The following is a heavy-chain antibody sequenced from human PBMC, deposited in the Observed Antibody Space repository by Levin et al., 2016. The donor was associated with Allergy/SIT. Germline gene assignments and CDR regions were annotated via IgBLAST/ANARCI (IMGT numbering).Heavy chain of an antibody. J-gene: IGHJ4*02. Sequence: GESLKISCETSGFTFTSYGMQWIRQAPGKGLEWVALIWYDGHQKDYADSVKGRFTISRDNSKNRVYLEMDSLRADDTAVYYCARATAPWGPLDHWGQGSLVIVSS. CDR2: IWYDGHQK. CDR3: ARATAPWGPLDH. CDR1: GFTFTSYG. V-gene: IGHV3-33*01. D-gene: IGHD7-27*01.